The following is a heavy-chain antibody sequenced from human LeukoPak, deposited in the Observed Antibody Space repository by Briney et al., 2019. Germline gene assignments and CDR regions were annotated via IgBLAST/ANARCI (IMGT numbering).Heavy chain of an antibody. Sequence: GGSLRLFCAASGFTFSSYSMNWVRQAPGKGLEWVSSISSSSSYIYYADSVKGRFTISRDNAKNSLYLQMNSLRSEDTAVYYCARDRYSSSCGGDYWGQGTLVTVSS. D-gene: IGHD6-13*01. J-gene: IGHJ4*02. V-gene: IGHV3-21*01. CDR3: ARDRYSSSCGGDY. CDR2: ISSSSSYI. CDR1: GFTFSSYS.